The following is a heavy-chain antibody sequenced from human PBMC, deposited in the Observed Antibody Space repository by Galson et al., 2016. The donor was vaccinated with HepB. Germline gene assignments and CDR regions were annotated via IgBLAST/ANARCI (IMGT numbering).Heavy chain of an antibody. V-gene: IGHV3-30*18. CDR1: GFTFSSYG. CDR2: ISYDGSNK. J-gene: IGHJ4*02. D-gene: IGHD6-13*01. CDR3: ANMGIAAAGY. Sequence: SLRLSCAASGFTFSSYGMHWVRQAPGKGLEWVAVISYDGSNKHYVDSVKGRFTISRDNSKNTLYLQMNSLRAEDTAVYYCANMGIAAAGYWGQGTLVTVSS.